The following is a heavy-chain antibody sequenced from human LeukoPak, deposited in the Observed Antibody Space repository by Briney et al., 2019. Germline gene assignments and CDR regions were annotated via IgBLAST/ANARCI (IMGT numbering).Heavy chain of an antibody. Sequence: GGSLRLSCAASGFTFSSYSMNWVRRAPGKGLEWVSYISSSSSTIYYADSVKGRFTISRDNAKNSLYLQMNSLRAEDTAVYYCARDDHYYYYYMDVWGKGTTVTVSS. CDR3: ARDDHYYYYYMDV. J-gene: IGHJ6*03. CDR1: GFTFSSYS. V-gene: IGHV3-48*01. CDR2: ISSSSSTI.